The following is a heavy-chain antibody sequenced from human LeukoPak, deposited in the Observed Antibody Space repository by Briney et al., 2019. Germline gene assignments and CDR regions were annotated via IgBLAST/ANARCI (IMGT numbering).Heavy chain of an antibody. CDR3: GRQQAAAGDY. Sequence: HPGGSLRLSCAASGFTFSSYWMHWVRQAPGKGLVWVSRISGDGTSTGYADSVKGRFTISRDNAKNMLYLQMNSLRDEDTAVYYCGRQQAAAGDYWGQRTLVTVSS. V-gene: IGHV3-74*01. CDR1: GFTFSSYW. D-gene: IGHD6-13*01. CDR2: ISGDGTST. J-gene: IGHJ4*02.